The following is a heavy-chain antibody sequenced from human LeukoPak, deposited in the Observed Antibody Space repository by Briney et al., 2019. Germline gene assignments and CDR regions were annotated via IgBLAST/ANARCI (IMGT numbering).Heavy chain of an antibody. V-gene: IGHV3-48*01. J-gene: IGHJ4*02. D-gene: IGHD3-3*01. CDR3: ASLESGYRPDY. Sequence: PGGSLRLSCAASGFTFSSYSMNWVRQAPGKGLEWVSYISSSSSTIYYADSVKGRFPISRDNAKNSLYLQMNSLRAEDTAVYYCASLESGYRPDYWGQGTLVTVSS. CDR1: GFTFSSYS. CDR2: ISSSSSTI.